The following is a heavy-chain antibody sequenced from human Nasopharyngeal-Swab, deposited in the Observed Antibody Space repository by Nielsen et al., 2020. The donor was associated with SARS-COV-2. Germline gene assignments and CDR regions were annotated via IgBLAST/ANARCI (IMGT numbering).Heavy chain of an antibody. CDR2: IYYSGST. V-gene: IGHV4-39*01. J-gene: IGHJ4*02. CDR3: ARINYYDSSGYYS. CDR1: GGSISSSSYY. D-gene: IGHD3-22*01. Sequence: SETLSLTCPVSGGSISSSSYYWGWIRQPPGKGLEWIGSIYYSGSTYYNPSLKSRVTISVDTSKNQFSLKLSSVTAADTAVYYCARINYYDSSGYYSWGQGTLVTVSS.